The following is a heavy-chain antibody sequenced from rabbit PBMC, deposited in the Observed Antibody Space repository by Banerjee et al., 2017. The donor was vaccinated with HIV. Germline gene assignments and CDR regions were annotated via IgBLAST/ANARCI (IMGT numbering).Heavy chain of an antibody. V-gene: IGHV1S45*01. Sequence: QEQLVESGGGLVQPEGSLTLTCTASGFSFNHTYYMCWVRQAPGKGLEWIACIYSGSSGSTYYASWAKGRFTISKTSSTTVTLQMTSLTAADTATYFCGRSYYTYSVVGYAYAFKLWGPGTLVTVS. CDR1: GFSFNHTYY. CDR3: GRSYYTYSVVGYAYAFKL. D-gene: IGHD6-1*01. CDR2: IYSGSSGST. J-gene: IGHJ4*01.